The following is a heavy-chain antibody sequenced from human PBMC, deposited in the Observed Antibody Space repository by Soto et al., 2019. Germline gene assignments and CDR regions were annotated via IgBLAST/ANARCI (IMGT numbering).Heavy chain of an antibody. CDR2: IKQDGSDE. CDR1: GFTFRDYW. Sequence: PGGSLRLSCAVSGFTFRDYWMSWVRQAPGKGLEWVANIKQDGSDEYYVDSMKGRINISRDNAGNSLHLQMNSLRAEDTAVYYCAREYTAWPLAYGLDVWGQGTTVTVSS. CDR3: AREYTAWPLAYGLDV. D-gene: IGHD2-2*02. V-gene: IGHV3-7*03. J-gene: IGHJ6*02.